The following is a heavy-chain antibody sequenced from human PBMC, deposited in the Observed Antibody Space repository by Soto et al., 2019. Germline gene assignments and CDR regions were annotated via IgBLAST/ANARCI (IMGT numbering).Heavy chain of an antibody. CDR3: ARGRYCSGGRCYFDY. CDR1: GFTFSSYA. D-gene: IGHD2-15*01. V-gene: IGHV3-7*04. CDR2: IKQDGSEN. J-gene: IGHJ4*02. Sequence: GGSLRLSCAASGFTFSSYAMSWVRQAPGEGLEWVANIKQDGSENSYVDSVKGRFTISRDNDKNSVYLQMNSLRAEDTAVYYCARGRYCSGGRCYFDYWGQGTPVTVSS.